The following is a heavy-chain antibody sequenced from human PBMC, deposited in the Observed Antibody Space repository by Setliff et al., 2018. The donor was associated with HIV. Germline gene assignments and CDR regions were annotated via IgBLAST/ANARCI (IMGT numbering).Heavy chain of an antibody. Sequence: GASLKISCKGSGNSISSYWLGGVRKMPVRGLEVMGLLYPDDSDARYHPSFQGQVTISADKSISTAYLQWCSLKASDSAIFYCARNHLNYASGNTKTSVAYYCDSWGQGTLVTVSS. J-gene: IGHJ4*02. CDR3: ARNHLNYASGNTKTSVAYYCDS. CDR2: LYPDDSDA. V-gene: IGHV5-51*01. D-gene: IGHD3-10*01. CDR1: GNSISSYW.